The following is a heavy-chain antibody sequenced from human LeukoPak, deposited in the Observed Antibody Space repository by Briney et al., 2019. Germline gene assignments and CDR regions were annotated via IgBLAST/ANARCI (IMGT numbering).Heavy chain of an antibody. V-gene: IGHV4-38-2*02. Sequence: SETLSLTCAVSGYSISSGYYWGWIRQPPGKGLEWIGSIYHSGSTYYNPSLKSRVTISVDTSKNQFSLKLSSVTAADTAGYYCARDRTFGDFDYWGQGTLVTVSS. D-gene: IGHD3-16*01. CDR3: ARDRTFGDFDY. J-gene: IGHJ4*02. CDR2: IYHSGST. CDR1: GYSISSGYY.